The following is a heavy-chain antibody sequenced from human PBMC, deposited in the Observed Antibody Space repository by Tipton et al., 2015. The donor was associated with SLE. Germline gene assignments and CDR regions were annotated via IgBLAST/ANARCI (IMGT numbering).Heavy chain of an antibody. CDR2: IYYSGST. CDR3: TGDEPSYFDY. V-gene: IGHV4-39*06. D-gene: IGHD1-14*01. CDR1: GGSISSSSYY. Sequence: LRLSCTVSGGSISSSSYYWGWIRQPPGKGLEWIGSIYYSGSTYYNPSLKSRVTISVDTSKNQFPLKLSSVTAADTAVYYCTGDEPSYFDYWGQGTLVTVSS. J-gene: IGHJ4*02.